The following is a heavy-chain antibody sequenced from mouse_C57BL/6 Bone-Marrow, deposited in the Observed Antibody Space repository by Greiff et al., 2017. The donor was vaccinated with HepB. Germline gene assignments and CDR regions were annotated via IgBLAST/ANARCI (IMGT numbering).Heavy chain of an antibody. CDR1: GFNIKDYY. D-gene: IGHD1-1*01. J-gene: IGHJ1*03. Sequence: EVQLQQSGAELVKPGASVKLSCTASGFNIKDYYMHWVKQRTEQGLEWIGRIDPEDGDTEYASKFQGKATITADTSSNTAYLQLSSLTSEDTTVYYCTLLFIVFDVWGTGTTVTVSS. V-gene: IGHV14-1*01. CDR3: TLLFIVFDV. CDR2: IDPEDGDT.